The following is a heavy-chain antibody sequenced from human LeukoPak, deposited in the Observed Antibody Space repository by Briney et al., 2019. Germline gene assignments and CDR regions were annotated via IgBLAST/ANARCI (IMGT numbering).Heavy chain of an antibody. J-gene: IGHJ4*02. CDR2: MNPNSGAT. CDR3: ARMEYYYDRSGYYND. V-gene: IGHV1-2*02. CDR1: GYTFIGYY. D-gene: IGHD3-22*01. Sequence: GASVKVSCKASGYTFIGYYIHWVRQAPGQGLEYMGWMNPNSGATNYAQNFQGRVTMARDTSISTAYMELSRLRSDDTAIYYCARMEYYYDRSGYYNDWGQGTLVTVSS.